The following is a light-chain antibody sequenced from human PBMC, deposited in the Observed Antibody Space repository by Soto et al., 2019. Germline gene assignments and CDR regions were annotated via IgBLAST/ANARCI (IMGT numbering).Light chain of an antibody. J-gene: IGKJ1*01. Sequence: IQMTQSPPTLSASVGDRVTITCRASQSISRTLAWYQQKPGKAPKLLIFEASTLESGVPSRFSGSVSGTKFTLTVSRVQSDDFRTNYCQQYNRFSTFGQGTKVDVK. CDR2: EAS. CDR1: QSISRT. CDR3: QQYNRFST. V-gene: IGKV1-5*01.